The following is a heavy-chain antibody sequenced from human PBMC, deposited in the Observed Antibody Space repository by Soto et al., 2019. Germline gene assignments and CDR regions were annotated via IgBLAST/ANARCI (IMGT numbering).Heavy chain of an antibody. V-gene: IGHV4-39*01. CDR1: GGSISSRSYY. CDR2: IYYSGCT. CDR3: ARPPGNHYCWFDP. J-gene: IGHJ5*01. Sequence: LHLQEPGTGLVKLSETLSLISTVSGGSISSRSYYWRWICQPPAKGLEWIGSIYYSGCTYYDPSLRIRGAISADTSKNQFSLKLSSVTAAHTAVYYCARPPGNHYCWFDPWGQCTLVTVSS. D-gene: IGHD1-26*01.